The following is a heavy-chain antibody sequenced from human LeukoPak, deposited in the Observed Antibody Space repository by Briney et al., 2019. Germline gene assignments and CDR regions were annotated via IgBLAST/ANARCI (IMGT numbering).Heavy chain of an antibody. V-gene: IGHV3-30-3*01. CDR1: GFTFSSYA. Sequence: GGSLRLSCAASGFTFSSYAMHWVRQAPGKGLEWVAVISYDGNNKYYADSVKGRFTISRDNSKNTLYLQMNSLRAEDAAVYYCAQGDGYNYGGIFDYWGQGTLVTVSS. CDR2: ISYDGNNK. CDR3: AQGDGYNYGGIFDY. J-gene: IGHJ4*02. D-gene: IGHD5-24*01.